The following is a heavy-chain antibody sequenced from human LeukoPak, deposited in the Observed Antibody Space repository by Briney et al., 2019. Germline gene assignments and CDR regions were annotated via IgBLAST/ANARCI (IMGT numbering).Heavy chain of an antibody. J-gene: IGHJ4*02. CDR2: ISDIGSI. Sequence: SETLSLTCSVSGDSISIYYWSWIRQPPGKGLEWIAYISDIGSINYNPSLKSRVTISLDTSKNQFSLKLSSVTAADTAVYYCAGHHPRNTVDFWGQGTLVTVSS. CDR1: GDSISIYY. CDR3: AGHHPRNTVDF. D-gene: IGHD2/OR15-2a*01. V-gene: IGHV4-59*08.